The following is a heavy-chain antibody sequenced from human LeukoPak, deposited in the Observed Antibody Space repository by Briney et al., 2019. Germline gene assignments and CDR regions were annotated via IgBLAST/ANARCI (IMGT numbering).Heavy chain of an antibody. CDR3: ARAGVRYYDSSGYRY. J-gene: IGHJ4*02. Sequence: KPSETLSLTCAVYGGSFSGYYWSWIRQPPGKGLEWIGEINHSGSTNYNPSLKSRVTISVDTSKNQFSLKLSSVTAADTAVYYCARAGVRYYDSSGYRYWGQGTLVTVSS. CDR2: INHSGST. D-gene: IGHD3-22*01. CDR1: GGSFSGYY. V-gene: IGHV4-34*01.